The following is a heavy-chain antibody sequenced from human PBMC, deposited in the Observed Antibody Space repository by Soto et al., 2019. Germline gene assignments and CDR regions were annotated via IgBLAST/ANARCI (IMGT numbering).Heavy chain of an antibody. D-gene: IGHD2-21*02. CDR3: ARAHCGGDCYLFDY. V-gene: IGHV3-21*01. CDR1: GFTFSSYS. CDR2: ISSSSSYI. J-gene: IGHJ4*02. Sequence: EVQLVESGGGLVKPGGAPRLSCAASGFTFSSYSMNWVRQAPGKGLEWVSSISSSSSYIYYADSVKGRFTISRDNAKNSLYLQMNGLRAEDTAVYYCARAHCGGDCYLFDYWGQGTLVTVSS.